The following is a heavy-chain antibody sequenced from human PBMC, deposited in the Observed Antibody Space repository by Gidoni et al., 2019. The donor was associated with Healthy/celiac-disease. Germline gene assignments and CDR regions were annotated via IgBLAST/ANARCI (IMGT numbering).Heavy chain of an antibody. J-gene: IGHJ6*02. CDR1: GGTFSSYA. D-gene: IGHD2-2*01. CDR2: IIPIFGTA. V-gene: IGHV1-69*06. CDR3: ASDIVVVPAAIDYYYYGMDV. Sequence: QVQLVQSGAEVKKPGSSVKVSCKASGGTFSSYAISWVRQAPGQGLEWMGGIIPIFGTANYAQKFQGRVTITADKSTSTAYMELSSLRSEDTAVYYCASDIVVVPAAIDYYYYGMDVWGQGTTVTVSS.